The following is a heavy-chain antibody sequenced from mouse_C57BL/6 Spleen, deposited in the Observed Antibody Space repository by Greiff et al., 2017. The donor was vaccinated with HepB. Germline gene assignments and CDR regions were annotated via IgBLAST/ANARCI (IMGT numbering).Heavy chain of an antibody. D-gene: IGHD2-12*01. CDR3: ARRETYYKNAMDY. J-gene: IGHJ4*01. Sequence: QVQLQQPGAELVMPGASVKLSCKASGYTFTSYWMHWVKQRPGQGLEWIGEIDPSDSYTNYNQKFKGKSTLTVDKSSSTAYMQLSSLTSEDSAVYYCARRETYYKNAMDYWGQGTSVTVSS. CDR2: IDPSDSYT. V-gene: IGHV1-69*01. CDR1: GYTFTSYW.